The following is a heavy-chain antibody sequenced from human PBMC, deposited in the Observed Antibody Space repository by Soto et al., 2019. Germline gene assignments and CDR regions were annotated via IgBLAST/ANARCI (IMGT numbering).Heavy chain of an antibody. J-gene: IGHJ3*02. V-gene: IGHV3-30-3*01. D-gene: IGHD3-22*01. Sequence: GGSLRLSCAASGFSFSNYAMHWARQAPCKGLEWMAVIPYDGDKIHYADSVKGRFTISRDNAKNTLYLEMNDLRAEDTAVYYCASRHYYYDSSGYSPDAFDIWGQGTMVTVSS. CDR2: IPYDGDKI. CDR1: GFSFSNYA. CDR3: ASRHYYYDSSGYSPDAFDI.